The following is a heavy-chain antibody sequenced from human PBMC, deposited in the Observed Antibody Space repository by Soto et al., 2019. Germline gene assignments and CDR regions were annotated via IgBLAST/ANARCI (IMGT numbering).Heavy chain of an antibody. CDR3: ARETYGSGSYYNMHVAQYYFDY. CDR1: GGSISSGGYY. CDR2: IYYSGST. D-gene: IGHD3-10*01. V-gene: IGHV4-31*03. Sequence: PSETLSLTCTVSGGSISSGGYYWSWIRQHPGKGLEWIGYIYYSGSTYYNPSLKSRVTISVDTSKNQFSLKLSSVTAADTAVYYCARETYGSGSYYNMHVAQYYFDYWGQGTLVTVSS. J-gene: IGHJ4*02.